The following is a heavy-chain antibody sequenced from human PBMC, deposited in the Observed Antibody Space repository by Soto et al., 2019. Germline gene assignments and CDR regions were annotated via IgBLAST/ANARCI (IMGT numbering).Heavy chain of an antibody. CDR3: AHTRSYDYVWGSYRQPYFDY. Sequence: SGPTLVNPTQTLTLTCTFSGFSLSTSGVGVGWIRQPPGKALEWLALIYWNDDKRYSPSLKSRLTITKDTSKNQVVLTMTNMDPVDTATYYCAHTRSYDYVWGSYRQPYFDYWGQGTLVTVSS. D-gene: IGHD3-16*02. J-gene: IGHJ4*02. V-gene: IGHV2-5*01. CDR2: IYWNDDK. CDR1: GFSLSTSGVG.